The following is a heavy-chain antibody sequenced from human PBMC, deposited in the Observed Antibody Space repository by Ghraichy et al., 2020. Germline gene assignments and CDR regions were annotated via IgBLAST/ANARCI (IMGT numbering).Heavy chain of an antibody. V-gene: IGHV3-23*01. J-gene: IGHJ4*02. CDR2: ITDGGGGT. Sequence: GGSLRLSCAASGFTFSNYAMSWVRQAPGKGLEWVSSITDGGGGTDYADSVKGRFTISRDNSKKTLYLQMNSLRDEDTAVYYCAKDDYGSGSYYTLSFDYWGQGTLVTVSS. CDR3: AKDDYGSGSYYTLSFDY. D-gene: IGHD3-10*01. CDR1: GFTFSNYA.